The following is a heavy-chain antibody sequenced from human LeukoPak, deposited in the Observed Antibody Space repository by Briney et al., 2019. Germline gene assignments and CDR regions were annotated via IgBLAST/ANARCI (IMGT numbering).Heavy chain of an antibody. J-gene: IGHJ4*02. CDR3: EKDLTAMTNFDS. D-gene: IGHD5-18*01. CDR2: IIGNGDST. Sequence: GGSLRLSCAASGFIFTNYAMSWVRQAPGKGLEWVSTIIGNGDSTYYADSVKGRFTISRDNSRNTLYLQVNSLRADDTAVYYCEKDLTAMTNFDSWGQGTLVTVSS. V-gene: IGHV3-23*01. CDR1: GFIFTNYA.